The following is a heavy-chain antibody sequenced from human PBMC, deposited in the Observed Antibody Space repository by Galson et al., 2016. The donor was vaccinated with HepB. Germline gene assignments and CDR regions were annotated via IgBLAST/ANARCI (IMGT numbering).Heavy chain of an antibody. D-gene: IGHD2-15*01. CDR1: GYSFTSYG. CDR3: ARSLRDCSADSCYPPSDF. Sequence: VKVSCKASGYSFTSYGIIWVRQAPGQGLEWMGWITAHNGNTNYAQKFQGKVTMTADTSTTTSYMELRSLRSDDTAVYYCARSLRDCSADSCYPPSDFWGQGTLVTVSS. V-gene: IGHV1-18*04. CDR2: ITAHNGNT. J-gene: IGHJ4*02.